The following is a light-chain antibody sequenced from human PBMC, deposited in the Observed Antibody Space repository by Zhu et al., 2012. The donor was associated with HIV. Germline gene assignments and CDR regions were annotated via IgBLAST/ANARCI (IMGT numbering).Light chain of an antibody. J-gene: IGKJ1*01. CDR1: QSVSSSY. CDR2: GAS. V-gene: IGKV3-20*01. CDR3: QQYGSSPWT. Sequence: IVLTQSPATLSLSPGERATVSCRASQSVSSSYLAWYQQKPGQAPRLLIYGASSRATGIPDRFSGSGSGTDFTLTISRLEPEDFAVYYCQQYGSSPWTFGQGTKVEIK.